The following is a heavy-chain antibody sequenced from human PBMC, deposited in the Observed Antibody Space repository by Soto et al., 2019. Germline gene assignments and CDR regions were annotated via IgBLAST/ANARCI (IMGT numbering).Heavy chain of an antibody. D-gene: IGHD1-1*01. Sequence: QVQLQESGPGLVKPSGTLSLTCAVSADSITSSNWWSWVRQAPGKGLVWIGEIYHSGATTYNPSLKSRAPISVDSSNNHFSLKLTSVAAADTAVYFCARALGTGTDYWGRGTLVTVA. CDR2: IYHSGAT. CDR3: ARALGTGTDY. V-gene: IGHV4-4*02. J-gene: IGHJ4*02. CDR1: ADSITSSNW.